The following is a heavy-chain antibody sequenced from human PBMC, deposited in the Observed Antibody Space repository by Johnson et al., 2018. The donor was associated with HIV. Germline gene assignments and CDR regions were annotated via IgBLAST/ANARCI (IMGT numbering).Heavy chain of an antibody. CDR1: GFTFNTYG. J-gene: IGHJ3*02. CDR3: TTDLIRRYYGSGLRDAFDI. CDR2: IRYDGSNK. D-gene: IGHD3-10*01. Sequence: QMQLVESGGGVVQPGGSLRLSCAASGFTFNTYGIHWVRQAPGKGLEWVAFIRYDGSNKYYADSVKGRFTISRDDSKNTLYLQMNSLKTEDTAVYYCTTDLIRRYYGSGLRDAFDIWGQGTMVTVSS. V-gene: IGHV3-30*02.